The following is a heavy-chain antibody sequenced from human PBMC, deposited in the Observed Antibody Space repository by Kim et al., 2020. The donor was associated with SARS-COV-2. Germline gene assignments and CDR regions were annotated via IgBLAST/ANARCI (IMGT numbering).Heavy chain of an antibody. CDR2: ISGSGGST. J-gene: IGHJ4*02. Sequence: GGSLRLSCAASGFTFSSYAMSWVRQAPGKGLEWVSAISGSGGSTYYADSVKGRFTISRDNSTNTLYLQMNSLRDEDTAVYYCAKVAQSRITMIVVVINPAFDYWGRGTLVTVSS. V-gene: IGHV3-23*01. CDR1: GFTFSSYA. CDR3: AKVAQSRITMIVVVINPAFDY. D-gene: IGHD3-22*01.